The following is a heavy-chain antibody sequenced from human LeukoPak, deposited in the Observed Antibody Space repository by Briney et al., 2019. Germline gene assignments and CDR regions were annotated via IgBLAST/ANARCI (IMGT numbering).Heavy chain of an antibody. D-gene: IGHD2-2*02. CDR2: ISGSSRSM. J-gene: IGHJ4*02. CDR1: GFTFHNTG. Sequence: GGSLRLSCAASGFTFHNTGMSWVRQAPGKGLEWVSVISGSSRSMYYAESVKGRFTISRDNSKNTLYLQMDSLKAEDTAVYYCAKDRGEVPTAISYWGQGTLVTVSS. V-gene: IGHV3-23*01. CDR3: AKDRGEVPTAISY.